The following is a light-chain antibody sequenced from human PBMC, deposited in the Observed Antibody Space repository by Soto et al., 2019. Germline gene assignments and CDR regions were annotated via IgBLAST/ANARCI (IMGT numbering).Light chain of an antibody. Sequence: DIQMTQSPSTLSASVGDRVTITCRASQSISNWVAWYQQKPGKAPKLLIYKASSLESGVPSRFSGIGSGTEFTLTISRLQPDDFATYYGQQYNSYPHTFGGGIKVEIK. CDR3: QQYNSYPHT. CDR1: QSISNW. CDR2: KAS. V-gene: IGKV1-5*03. J-gene: IGKJ4*01.